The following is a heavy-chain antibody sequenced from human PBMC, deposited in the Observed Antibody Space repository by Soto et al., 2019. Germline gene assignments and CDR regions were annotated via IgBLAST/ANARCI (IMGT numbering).Heavy chain of an antibody. CDR2: ISWNSGSI. Sequence: EVPLVESGGGLVQPGRSLRLSCAASGFTFDDYAMHWVRQAPGKGLEWVSGISWNSGSIGYADSVKGRFNISRDNAKNSLYLQMNSLRAEDTALYYCAKDGDYGSGSYYANWFDPWGQGTLVTVSS. J-gene: IGHJ5*02. CDR3: AKDGDYGSGSYYANWFDP. V-gene: IGHV3-9*01. CDR1: GFTFDDYA. D-gene: IGHD3-10*01.